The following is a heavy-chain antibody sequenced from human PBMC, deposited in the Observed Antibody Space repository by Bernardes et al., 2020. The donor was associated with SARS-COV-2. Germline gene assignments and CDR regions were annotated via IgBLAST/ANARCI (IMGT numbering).Heavy chain of an antibody. D-gene: IGHD6-13*01. V-gene: IGHV4-59*01. J-gene: IGHJ3*02. Sequence: SETLSLTCTVSGGSISSYYWSWIRQPPGKGLEWIGYIYYSGSTNYNPSLKSRVTISVDTSKNQFSLKLSSVTAADTAVYYCARVTIGAAAAKGAFDIWGQGTMVTVSS. CDR2: IYYSGST. CDR3: ARVTIGAAAAKGAFDI. CDR1: GGSISSYY.